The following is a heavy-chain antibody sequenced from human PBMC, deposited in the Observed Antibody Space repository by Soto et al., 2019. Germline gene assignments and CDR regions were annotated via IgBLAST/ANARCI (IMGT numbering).Heavy chain of an antibody. CDR2: ISYDGSNK. CDR1: GFTFSSYG. D-gene: IGHD6-19*01. V-gene: IGHV3-30*18. Sequence: QVQLVESGGGVVQPGRSLILSCAASGFTFSSYGMHWVRQAPGKGLEWVAVISYDGSNKYYADSVKGRFTISRDNSKNTLYLQMNSLRAEDTAVYYCAKDFAVAGTEDYYYMDVCGKGTTVTVSS. CDR3: AKDFAVAGTEDYYYMDV. J-gene: IGHJ6*03.